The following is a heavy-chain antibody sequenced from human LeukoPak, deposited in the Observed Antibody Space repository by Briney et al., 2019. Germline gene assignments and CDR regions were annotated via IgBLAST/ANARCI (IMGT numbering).Heavy chain of an antibody. V-gene: IGHV1-18*01. CDR2: INAYNGNT. CDR3: ARLGLVRGVIRDYYFYAMDA. Sequence: ASVKVSCKASGYTFTTYGINWVRQAPGQGPEWMGWINAYNGNTNYVQNLQGRVTMTTDTSTSTAYMELRSLRSDDTAVYYCARLGLVRGVIRDYYFYAMDAWGQGTTVTVSS. J-gene: IGHJ6*02. CDR1: GYTFTTYG. D-gene: IGHD3-10*01.